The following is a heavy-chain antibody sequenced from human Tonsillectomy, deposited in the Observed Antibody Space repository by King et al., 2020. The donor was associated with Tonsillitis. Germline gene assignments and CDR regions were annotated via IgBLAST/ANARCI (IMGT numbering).Heavy chain of an antibody. V-gene: IGHV1-69*01. CDR3: AGEGIMITFGGVIGDYYYYYMDV. CDR2: IIPIFGTA. J-gene: IGHJ6*03. CDR1: GGTFSSYA. D-gene: IGHD3-16*02. Sequence: VQLVESGAEVKKPGSSVKVSCKASGGTFSSYAISWVRQAPGQGLEWMGGIIPIFGTANYAQKFQGRVTITADESTSTAYMELSSLRSEDTAVYYCAGEGIMITFGGVIGDYYYYYMDVWGKGTTVTVSS.